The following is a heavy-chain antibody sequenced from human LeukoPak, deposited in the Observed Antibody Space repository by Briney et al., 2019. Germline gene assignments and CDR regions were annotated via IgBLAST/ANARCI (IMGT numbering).Heavy chain of an antibody. CDR2: TYYRSKWYN. V-gene: IGHV6-1*01. CDR3: ARSGKIAAAPDAFDI. Sequence: SQTLSLTCAISGDSVSSNSAAWNWLRQSPSRGLEWLGRTYYRSKWYNDYAVSVKSRITINPDTSKNQFSPQLNSVTPEDTAVYYCARSGKIAAAPDAFDIWGQGTMVTVSS. D-gene: IGHD6-13*01. J-gene: IGHJ3*02. CDR1: GDSVSSNSAA.